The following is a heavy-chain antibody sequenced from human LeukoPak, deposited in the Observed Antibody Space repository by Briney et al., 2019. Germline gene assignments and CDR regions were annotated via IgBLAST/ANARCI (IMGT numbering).Heavy chain of an antibody. CDR1: GGSINSGSFY. D-gene: IGHD2-2*01. CDR3: AREVVVVPAASRWFDP. CDR2: IYTSGTT. Sequence: SQTLSLTCTVSGGSINSGSFYWNWIRQSAGKGLEWIGHIYTSGTTNCNPSLKSRVTISLDTSKNQFSLKLSSVTAADTAVYYCAREVVVVPAASRWFDPWGQGTLVTVSS. J-gene: IGHJ5*02. V-gene: IGHV4-61*09.